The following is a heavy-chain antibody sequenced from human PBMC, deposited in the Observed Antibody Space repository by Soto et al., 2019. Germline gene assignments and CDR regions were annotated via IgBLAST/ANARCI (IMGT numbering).Heavy chain of an antibody. J-gene: IGHJ5*02. CDR3: ARDHRYNWNDEGWFDP. CDR2: LNPNSGNT. D-gene: IGHD1-20*01. CDR1: EYMFSTYD. V-gene: IGHV1-8*01. Sequence: QVQLVQSGAEVKKPGASVKVSCKASEYMFSTYDINWVRQAPGQGLEWMGWLNPNSGNTGYAQKFQGRVTMTRNTSINTAYMELSSLGSDDTAVYYCARDHRYNWNDEGWFDPWGQGTLVTVSS.